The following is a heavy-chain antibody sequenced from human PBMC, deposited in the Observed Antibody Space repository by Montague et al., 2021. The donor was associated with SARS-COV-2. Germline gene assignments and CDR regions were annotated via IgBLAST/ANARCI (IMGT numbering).Heavy chain of an antibody. D-gene: IGHD3-9*01. CDR2: IYTSGST. Sequence: TLSLTCTVSGGSISSGSYYWSWIRQPAGKGLEWIGRIYTSGSTNYNPSLKSRVAISVDTSKNQFSLKLSYVTAADTAVYYCARDRDILTGSPVEYYYYYYGMDVWGQGTTVTVSS. CDR3: ARDRDILTGSPVEYYYYYYGMDV. CDR1: GGSISSGSYY. J-gene: IGHJ6*02. V-gene: IGHV4-61*02.